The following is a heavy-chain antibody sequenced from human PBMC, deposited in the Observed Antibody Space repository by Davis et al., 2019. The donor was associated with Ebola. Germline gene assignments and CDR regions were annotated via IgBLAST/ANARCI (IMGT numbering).Heavy chain of an antibody. Sequence: PGGSLRLSCAASGFTVSSNYMSWVRQAPGKGLEWVSAISGSGGSTYYADSVKGRFTISRDNSKNTLYLQMNSLRAEDTAVYYCFQGIAAAGTAYWGQGTLVTVSS. D-gene: IGHD6-13*01. CDR3: FQGIAAAGTAY. V-gene: IGHV3-23*01. CDR2: ISGSGGST. J-gene: IGHJ4*02. CDR1: GFTVSSNY.